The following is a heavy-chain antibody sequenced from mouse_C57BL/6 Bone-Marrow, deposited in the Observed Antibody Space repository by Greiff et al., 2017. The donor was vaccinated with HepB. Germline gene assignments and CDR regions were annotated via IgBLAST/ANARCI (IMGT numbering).Heavy chain of an antibody. J-gene: IGHJ2*01. V-gene: IGHV1-69*01. CDR1: GYTFTSEW. Sequence: QVQLQQPGAELVMPGDSVKLSGKVSGYTFTSEWMHWVKQRSGQGLEWSGEMDPDDSYTNYNQKFKGKSTLTVDKSSSTAYMQLSSLTSEDSAVYYCAIYYDYPFDYWGQGTTLTVSS. CDR3: AIYYDYPFDY. D-gene: IGHD2-4*01. CDR2: MDPDDSYT.